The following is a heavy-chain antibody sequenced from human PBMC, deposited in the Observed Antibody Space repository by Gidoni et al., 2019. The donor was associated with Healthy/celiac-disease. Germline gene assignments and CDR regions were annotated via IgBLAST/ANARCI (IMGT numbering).Heavy chain of an antibody. CDR3: AREMGEDYVPSGNRPTDYYYYGMDV. CDR1: VFTFSSYG. D-gene: IGHD4-17*01. CDR2: IWYDGSNK. J-gene: IGHJ6*02. V-gene: IGHV3-33*01. Sequence: QVQLVESGGGVVQPGRSLRLSCAASVFTFSSYGMHWVRQAPGKGLEGVAVIWYDGSNKYYADSGKGRFTISRDNSKNTLYLQMNSLRAEDTAVYYCAREMGEDYVPSGNRPTDYYYYGMDVWGQGTTVTVSS.